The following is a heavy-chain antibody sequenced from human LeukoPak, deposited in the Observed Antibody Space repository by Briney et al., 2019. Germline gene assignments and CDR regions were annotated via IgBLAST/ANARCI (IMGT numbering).Heavy chain of an antibody. V-gene: IGHV3-11*01. CDR2: ISSSGSTI. J-gene: IGHJ4*02. D-gene: IGHD3-16*01. CDR1: GFTFSDYY. CDR3: ARDLDDYLWGSYYLDY. Sequence: GGSLRLSCAASGFTFSDYYMSWIRQAPGNGLEWVSYISSSGSTIYYADSVKGRFTISRDNAKNSLYLQMNSLRAEDTAVYYCARDLDDYLWGSYYLDYWGQGTLVTVSS.